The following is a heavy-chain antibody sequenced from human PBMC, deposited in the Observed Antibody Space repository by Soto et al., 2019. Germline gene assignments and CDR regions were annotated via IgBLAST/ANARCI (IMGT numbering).Heavy chain of an antibody. Sequence: LRLSCAASGFSFSDYEMNWFRQAPGKGLEWIAHISFSGSTIYYADSVKGRFSISRDNSKNFLYLQMSGLRADDSAVYYCTRGAGFFYGVDVWGLGTTVTVSS. CDR1: GFSFSDYE. V-gene: IGHV3-48*03. CDR2: ISFSGSTI. J-gene: IGHJ6*02. D-gene: IGHD3-10*01. CDR3: TRGAGFFYGVDV.